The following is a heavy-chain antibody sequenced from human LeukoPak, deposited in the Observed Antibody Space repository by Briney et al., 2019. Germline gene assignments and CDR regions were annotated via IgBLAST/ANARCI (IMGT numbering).Heavy chain of an antibody. J-gene: IGHJ3*02. CDR2: ISGSGGST. D-gene: IGHD3-9*01. CDR1: GFTFSSYA. Sequence: GGSLRLSCAASGFTFSSYAMSWVRQAPGKGLEWVSAISGSGGSTYYADSVKGQFTISRDNSKNTLYLQMNSLRAEDTAVYYCAKRGPRGLRYFDWLLPPGAFDIWGQGTMVTASS. CDR3: AKRGPRGLRYFDWLLPPGAFDI. V-gene: IGHV3-23*01.